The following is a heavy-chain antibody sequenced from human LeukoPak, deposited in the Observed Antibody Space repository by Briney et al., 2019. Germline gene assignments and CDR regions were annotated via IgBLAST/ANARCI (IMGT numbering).Heavy chain of an antibody. Sequence: PGGSLRLSCAASGFTVSSNYMSWVRQAPGKGLEWVSVIYSGGSTYYADSVKGRFTISRDNSKNTLYLQMNSLRAEDTAVYYCARGCGAVAGTPGNDAFDIWGRGTMVTVSS. CDR1: GFTVSSNY. J-gene: IGHJ3*02. D-gene: IGHD6-19*01. CDR2: IYSGGST. V-gene: IGHV3-53*01. CDR3: ARGCGAVAGTPGNDAFDI.